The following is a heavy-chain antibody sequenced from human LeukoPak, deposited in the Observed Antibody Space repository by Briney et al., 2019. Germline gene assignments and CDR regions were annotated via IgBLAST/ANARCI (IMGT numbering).Heavy chain of an antibody. D-gene: IGHD3-22*01. Sequence: SETLSLTCTVSGVFISSSNFYWSWLRQPPGQGLEWIGSFYYNGNSYYNPSLKSRVTISVDTSKNQFSLNLSSVTAADTAVYYCVRPQLEDSSGYAFDYWGQGSLVTVSS. CDR2: FYYNGNS. J-gene: IGHJ4*02. V-gene: IGHV4-39*01. CDR1: GVFISSSNFY. CDR3: VRPQLEDSSGYAFDY.